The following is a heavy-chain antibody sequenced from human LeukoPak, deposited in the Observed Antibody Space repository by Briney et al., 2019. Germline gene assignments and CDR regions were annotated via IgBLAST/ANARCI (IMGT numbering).Heavy chain of an antibody. Sequence: GESLKISCKGSGYSINNYWIGWVRQMPGKGLEWMGIIYPADSDIRYSPSCQGQVTISADKSISTAYLQWSSLKASDTAMYYCARQEYCSGGSCYTWFDAWGQGTLVTVSS. CDR3: ARQEYCSGGSCYTWFDA. D-gene: IGHD2-15*01. CDR2: IYPADSDI. J-gene: IGHJ5*02. CDR1: GYSINNYW. V-gene: IGHV5-51*01.